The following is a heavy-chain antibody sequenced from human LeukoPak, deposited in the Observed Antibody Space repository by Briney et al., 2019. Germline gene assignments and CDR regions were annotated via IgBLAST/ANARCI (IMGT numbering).Heavy chain of an antibody. Sequence: GGSLRLSCAASGFTFSSYAMSWVRQAPGKWLHWVSGISGSGGSTYYADSVKGRFTISRDNSKNTLYRQMNSLRVEDTAVYYCAKPAYYGSGSPFDCWGQGTLVTVSS. V-gene: IGHV3-23*01. CDR1: GFTFSSYA. J-gene: IGHJ4*02. CDR2: ISGSGGST. CDR3: AKPAYYGSGSPFDC. D-gene: IGHD3-10*01.